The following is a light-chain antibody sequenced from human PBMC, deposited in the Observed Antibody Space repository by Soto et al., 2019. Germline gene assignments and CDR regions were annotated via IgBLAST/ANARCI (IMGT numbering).Light chain of an antibody. V-gene: IGLV2-8*01. CDR3: SSYANTNGFSYV. J-gene: IGLJ1*01. Sequence: QSALTQPPSASGSPGQSVTISCTGTSSDVGGYNSVSWYQQHPGKAPKLMIYEVTKRPSGVPDRFSGSKSGNTASLTVSGLQAEDEADYYCSSYANTNGFSYVFGTGTKVTVL. CDR2: EVT. CDR1: SSDVGGYNS.